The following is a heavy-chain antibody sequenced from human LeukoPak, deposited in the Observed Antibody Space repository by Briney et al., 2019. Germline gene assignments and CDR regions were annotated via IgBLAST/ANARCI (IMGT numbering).Heavy chain of an antibody. J-gene: IGHJ5*02. V-gene: IGHV3-30*01. CDR3: ARGGSSWYDWFDP. CDR1: EFTFSSYA. Sequence: GGSLRLSCAASEFTFSSYAMHWVRQAPGKGLEWVAVISYDGSNKYYADSVKGRFTISRDNSKNTLYLQMNSLRAEDTAVYYCARGGSSWYDWFDPWGQGTLVTVSS. CDR2: ISYDGSNK. D-gene: IGHD6-13*01.